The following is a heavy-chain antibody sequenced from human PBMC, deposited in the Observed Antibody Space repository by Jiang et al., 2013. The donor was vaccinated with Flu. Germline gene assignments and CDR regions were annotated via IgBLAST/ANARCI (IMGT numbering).Heavy chain of an antibody. Sequence: VQLVESGGGLVQPGGSLRLSCAASGFTFSSYAMSWVRQAPGKGLEWVSAISGSGGSTYYADSVKGRFTISRDNSKNTLYLQMNSLRAEDTAVYYCANLAAAGHYYYYYNGRLGQRDHGHRLL. CDR2: ISGSGGST. CDR3: ANLAAAGHYYYYYNGR. D-gene: IGHD6-13*01. V-gene: IGHV3-23*04. J-gene: IGHJ6*03. CDR1: GFTFSSYA.